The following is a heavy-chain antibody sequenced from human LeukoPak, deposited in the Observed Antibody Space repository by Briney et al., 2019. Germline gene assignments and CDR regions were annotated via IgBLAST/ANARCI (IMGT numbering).Heavy chain of an antibody. CDR3: AREVGGHYDYWSGYYGNYYYMDV. J-gene: IGHJ6*03. D-gene: IGHD3-3*01. CDR1: GYSISSGYY. V-gene: IGHV4-61*02. CDR2: IYTSGST. Sequence: SETLSLTCTVSGYSISSGYYWGWIRQPAGKGLEWIGRIYTSGSTNYNPSLKSRVTISVDTSKNQFSLRLGSVTAADTAVYYCAREVGGHYDYWSGYYGNYYYMDVWDKGTTVTVSS.